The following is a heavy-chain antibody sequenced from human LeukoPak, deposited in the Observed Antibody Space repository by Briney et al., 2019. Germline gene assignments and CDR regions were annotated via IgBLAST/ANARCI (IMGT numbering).Heavy chain of an antibody. CDR2: IWYDGSNK. D-gene: IGHD4-23*01. J-gene: IGHJ6*03. CDR3: AKDSGGNQFSYYMDI. CDR1: GFTFSNYG. V-gene: IGHV3-30*02. Sequence: GGSLRLSCAASGFTFSNYGIHWVRQAPGKGLEWVAFIWYDGSNKYYADSVKGRFTISRDNSKNTLYLQMNSLRAEDTAVYYCAKDSGGNQFSYYMDIWSKGTTVTVSS.